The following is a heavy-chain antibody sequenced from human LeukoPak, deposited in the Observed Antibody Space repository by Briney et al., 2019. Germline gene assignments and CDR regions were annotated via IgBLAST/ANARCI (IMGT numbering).Heavy chain of an antibody. CDR3: ARDRPGYSSGWYEYYYYGMDV. Sequence: ASVKVSCKASGYTFTSYGISWVRQAPGQGLEWMGWISAYNGNTNYAQKLQGRVTMTTDTSTSTAYMELRGLRSDDTAVYYCARDRPGYSSGWYEYYYYGMDVWGQGTTVTVSS. D-gene: IGHD6-19*01. V-gene: IGHV1-18*01. J-gene: IGHJ6*02. CDR1: GYTFTSYG. CDR2: ISAYNGNT.